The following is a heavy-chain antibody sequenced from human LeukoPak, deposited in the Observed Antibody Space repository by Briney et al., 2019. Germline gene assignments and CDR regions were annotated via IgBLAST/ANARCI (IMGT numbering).Heavy chain of an antibody. D-gene: IGHD2-2*02. J-gene: IGHJ5*02. Sequence: SVKVSCKASGFTFTSSAVQWVRQARGQRLEWIGWIVVGCGNTNYAQKFQERVTITRDMSTSTAYMELSSLRSEDTAVYYCAAAAPIVVLPTALLSWGQGTLVTVSS. CDR1: GFTFTSSA. CDR3: AAAAPIVVLPTALLS. V-gene: IGHV1-58*01. CDR2: IVVGCGNT.